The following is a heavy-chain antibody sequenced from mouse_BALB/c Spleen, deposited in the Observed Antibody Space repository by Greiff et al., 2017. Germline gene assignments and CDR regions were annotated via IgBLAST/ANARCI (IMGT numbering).Heavy chain of an antibody. CDR1: GYTFTSYT. CDR2: INPSSGYT. Sequence: QVQLQQSAAELARPGASVKMSCKASGYTFTSYTMHWVKQRPGQGLEWIGYINPSSGYTEYNQKFKDKTTLTADKSSSTAYMQLSSLTSEDSAVYYCARWVYPIWYFDVWGAGTTVTVSS. V-gene: IGHV1-4*02. CDR3: ARWVYPIWYFDV. J-gene: IGHJ1*01. D-gene: IGHD2-1*01.